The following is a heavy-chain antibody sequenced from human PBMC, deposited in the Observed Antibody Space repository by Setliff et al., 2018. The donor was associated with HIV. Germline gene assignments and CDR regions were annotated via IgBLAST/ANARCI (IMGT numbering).Heavy chain of an antibody. CDR1: GGSIRNEDYF. V-gene: IGHV4-61*02. D-gene: IGHD5-12*01. CDR3: ARGGRRWLHQGWFDP. J-gene: IGHJ5*02. Sequence: PSETLSLTCTVSGGSIRNEDYFWSWIRQPAGKGLEWIGRFYTSGSTNYNPSLKSRVTISVDTSKNQFSLKLSSVTAADTAVYYCARGGRRWLHQGWFDPWGQGTLVTVSS. CDR2: FYTSGST.